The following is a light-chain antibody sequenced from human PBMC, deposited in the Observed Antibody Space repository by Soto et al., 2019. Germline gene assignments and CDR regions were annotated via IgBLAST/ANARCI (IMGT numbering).Light chain of an antibody. CDR3: QQYGSSPPIT. J-gene: IGKJ5*01. CDR2: DSS. Sequence: EIVLTQSPATLSLSPGERATLSCRASQSVGSSLAWYQQKPGQAPRLLINDSSNRATGIPARFSGSGSGTDFTLTISSLEPEDFAVYYCQQYGSSPPITFGQGTRLEIK. CDR1: QSVGSS. V-gene: IGKV3-11*01.